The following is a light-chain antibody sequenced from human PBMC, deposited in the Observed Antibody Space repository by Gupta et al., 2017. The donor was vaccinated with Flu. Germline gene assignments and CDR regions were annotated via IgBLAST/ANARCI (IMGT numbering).Light chain of an antibody. CDR2: GAS. CDR3: QHCDYTPLIT. J-gene: IGKJ3*01. V-gene: IGKV1-39*01. CDR1: QSIRSY. Sequence: SSLSASGGEIATITCRASQSIRSYLNWHKQKAGEAPKLLIYGASSWHREPPSRFSGSSYGTDSPLTISLRQPEDFATYYCQHCDYTPLITFGPGTKVDIK.